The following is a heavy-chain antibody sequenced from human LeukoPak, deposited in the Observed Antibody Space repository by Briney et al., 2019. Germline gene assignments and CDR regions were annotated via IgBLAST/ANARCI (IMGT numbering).Heavy chain of an antibody. Sequence: GGSLRLSCAASGFTFSSYAMRCVRQAPGKGLEWVSAISVSGNTYYADSVKGRFTISRDNSKNTLYLQMSSLRAEDTAVYYCAKRGDQSHFDYWGQGTLVTVSS. CDR2: ISVSGNT. CDR1: GFTFSSYA. V-gene: IGHV3-23*01. CDR3: AKRGDQSHFDY. J-gene: IGHJ4*02. D-gene: IGHD4-17*01.